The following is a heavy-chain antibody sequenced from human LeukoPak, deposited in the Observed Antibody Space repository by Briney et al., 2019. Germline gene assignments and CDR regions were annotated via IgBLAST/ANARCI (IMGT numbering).Heavy chain of an antibody. CDR2: ISHDVKTT. Sequence: GGSLRLSCVASGFSFSDSVIHWVRQAPGKGLEWVAVISHDVKTTYYADSAKGRFTISRDNSRNTLYLQMNSLRAEDTAVYYCARDNTATFDYWGQGTLVTVSS. J-gene: IGHJ4*02. CDR1: GFSFSDSV. CDR3: ARDNTATFDY. D-gene: IGHD5-18*01. V-gene: IGHV3-30*04.